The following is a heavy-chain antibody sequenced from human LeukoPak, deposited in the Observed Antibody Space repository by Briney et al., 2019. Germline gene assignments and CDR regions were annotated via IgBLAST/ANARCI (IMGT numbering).Heavy chain of an antibody. CDR3: ARAFPYGGYGLAVDY. CDR2: ISSRGTTI. J-gene: IGHJ4*02. V-gene: IGHV3-48*03. CDR1: TFTVSSSE. D-gene: IGHD5-12*01. Sequence: GRSLRLSRPASTFTVSSSEMSCVRQAPGKGLGCVSYISSRGTTIYYADSVKGRFTISRDNAKNSLYLQMNSLRAEDTAVYYCARAFPYGGYGLAVDYWGQGTLVTVSS.